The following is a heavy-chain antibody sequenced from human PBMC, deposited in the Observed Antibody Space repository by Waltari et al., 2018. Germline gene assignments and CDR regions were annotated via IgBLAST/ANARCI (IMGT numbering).Heavy chain of an antibody. J-gene: IGHJ6*02. CDR2: ISGSGGST. V-gene: IGHV3-23*01. D-gene: IGHD3-22*01. CDR3: AKAYYDLAYGMDV. Sequence: EVQLLESGGGLVQPGGSLRLSCAASGFTFSSYAMRWVRRAPGTGREWVSAISGSGGSTYYADLVKCRFTISRDNSKNTLYLQMNSLRAEDTAVYYCAKAYYDLAYGMDVWGQGTTVTVSS. CDR1: GFTFSSYA.